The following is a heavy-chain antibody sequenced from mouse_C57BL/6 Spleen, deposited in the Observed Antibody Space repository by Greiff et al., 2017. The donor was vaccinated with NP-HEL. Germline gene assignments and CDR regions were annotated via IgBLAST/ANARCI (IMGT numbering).Heavy chain of an antibody. Sequence: VQLQQSGAELVKPGASVKLSCTASGYTFTSYWMHWVQQRPGPGLEWIGMIPPNSGSTNYNEKFKSKATLTVDKSSSTAYMQLSSLTSEDSAVYYCARSYRGDCYYFDYWGQGTTLTGSS. CDR3: ARSYRGDCYYFDY. V-gene: IGHV1-64*01. J-gene: IGHJ2*01. D-gene: IGHD2-14*01. CDR1: GYTFTSYW. CDR2: IPPNSGST.